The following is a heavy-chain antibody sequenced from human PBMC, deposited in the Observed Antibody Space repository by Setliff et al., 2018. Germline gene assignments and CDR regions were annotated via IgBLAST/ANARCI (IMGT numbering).Heavy chain of an antibody. V-gene: IGHV4-38-2*01. CDR3: ARLYIVVVVAATPDWFDP. CDR2: IYHSGST. D-gene: IGHD2-15*01. Sequence: ASETLSLTCAVSGYSISSGYYWGWIRQPPGKGLEWIGSIYHSGSTYYNPSLKSRVTISVDTSKNQFSLKLSSVTAADTAVYYCARLYIVVVVAATPDWFDPWGQGTLVTVSS. CDR1: GYSISSGYY. J-gene: IGHJ5*02.